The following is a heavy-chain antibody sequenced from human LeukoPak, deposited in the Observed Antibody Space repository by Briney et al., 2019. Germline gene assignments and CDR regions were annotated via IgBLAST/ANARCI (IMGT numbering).Heavy chain of an antibody. CDR1: GYTFTNYH. V-gene: IGHV1-46*01. CDR3: AKVNYYVILTGHDAFDI. D-gene: IGHD3-9*01. Sequence: ASVKVSCKASGYTFTNYHLHWVRQAPGQGLEWMGIINPSGGSTSYAQKFQDRVTMTRDTSTSTVYMELNSLRSEDTAVYYCAKVNYYVILTGHDAFDIWGQGTMVTVSS. CDR2: INPSGGST. J-gene: IGHJ3*02.